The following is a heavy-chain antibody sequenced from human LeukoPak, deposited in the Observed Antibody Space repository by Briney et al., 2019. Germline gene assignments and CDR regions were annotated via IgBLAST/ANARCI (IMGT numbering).Heavy chain of an antibody. CDR3: VRARNWFDP. V-gene: IGHV1-18*01. J-gene: IGHJ5*02. CDR2: ISGYKGNT. CDR1: GYTFTSYG. Sequence: ASVKVSCKASGYTFTSYGISWVRQAPGQGLEWMGWISGYKGNTYYAQKFQGRVTMTTDTSTSTAYMELRSLRSDDTAVYYCVRARNWFDPWGQGTLVTVSS.